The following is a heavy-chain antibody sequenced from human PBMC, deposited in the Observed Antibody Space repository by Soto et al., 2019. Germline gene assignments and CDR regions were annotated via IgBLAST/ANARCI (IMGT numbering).Heavy chain of an antibody. V-gene: IGHV1-18*01. Sequence: ASVKVSCKASGYPFDTYGINWVRQAPGQRPEWMGWISAYNGQTDYAQNFQGRVIMATDTSTHTAYMELRNLRSDDTAAYNCTRAPHEFRNSDIFDPWGPGTLVTVSA. J-gene: IGHJ5*02. CDR1: GYPFDTYG. CDR3: TRAPHEFRNSDIFDP. D-gene: IGHD3-9*01. CDR2: ISAYNGQT.